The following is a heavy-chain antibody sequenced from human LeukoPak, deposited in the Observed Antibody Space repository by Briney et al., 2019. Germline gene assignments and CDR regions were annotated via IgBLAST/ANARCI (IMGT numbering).Heavy chain of an antibody. Sequence: PSETLSLTCALYGGSFSGYYWSWICQPPGKGLEWIGEINHSGSTNYNPSLKSRVTISVDTSKNQFSLKLSSVTAADTAVYYCARAGENHCSGGSCYLDDAFDIWGQGTMVTVSS. CDR1: GGSFSGYY. V-gene: IGHV4-34*01. J-gene: IGHJ3*02. CDR2: INHSGST. CDR3: ARAGENHCSGGSCYLDDAFDI. D-gene: IGHD2-15*01.